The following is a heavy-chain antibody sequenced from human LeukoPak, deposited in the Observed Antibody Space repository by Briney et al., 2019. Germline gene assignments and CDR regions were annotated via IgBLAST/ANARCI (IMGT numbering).Heavy chain of an antibody. CDR3: ARDAEGGGAFDI. CDR2: IYYSGST. D-gene: IGHD3-16*01. CDR1: GGSISSGGYY. J-gene: IGHJ3*02. Sequence: SETLSLTCTVSGGSISSGGYYSSWIRLHPGKGLEWIGYIYYSGSTYYNPSVKSRVTISVDTSKNQFSLKLSSVTAADTAVYYCARDAEGGGAFDIWGQGTMVTVSS. V-gene: IGHV4-31*03.